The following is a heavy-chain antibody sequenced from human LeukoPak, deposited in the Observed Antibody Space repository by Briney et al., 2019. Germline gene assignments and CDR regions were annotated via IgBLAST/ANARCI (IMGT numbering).Heavy chain of an antibody. CDR1: GYTFTSYY. CDR2: INPSGGTT. V-gene: IGHV1-46*01. J-gene: IGHJ4*02. Sequence: RASVKVSCKASGYTFTSYYMHWVRQAPGQGLEWMGIINPSGGTTRHAQRFQGRVTMTRDTSTSTVYMELSSLRSEDTAVYYCARTRGYSDYELDYWGQGTLVTVSS. CDR3: ARTRGYSDYELDY. D-gene: IGHD5-12*01.